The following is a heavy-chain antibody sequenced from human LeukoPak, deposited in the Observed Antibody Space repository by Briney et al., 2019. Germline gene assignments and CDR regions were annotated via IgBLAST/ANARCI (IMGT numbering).Heavy chain of an antibody. V-gene: IGHV4-34*01. Sequence: SETLSLTCAVYGGSFSGYYWSWIRQPPGKGLEWIGEINHSGSTNYNPSLKSRVTISVDTSKNQFSLKLSSVTAADTAVYYCARDRLTPMVRGSLDYWGQGTLVTVSS. CDR1: GGSFSGYY. J-gene: IGHJ4*02. D-gene: IGHD3-10*01. CDR3: ARDRLTPMVRGSLDY. CDR2: INHSGST.